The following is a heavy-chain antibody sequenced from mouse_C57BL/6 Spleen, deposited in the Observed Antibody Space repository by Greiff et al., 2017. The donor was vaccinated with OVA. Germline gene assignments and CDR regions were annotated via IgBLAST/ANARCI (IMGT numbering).Heavy chain of an antibody. CDR3: ARSGLTTVEGYAMDY. J-gene: IGHJ4*01. Sequence: QVQLQQPGAELVRPGTSVKLSCKASGYTFTSYWMHWVKQRPGQGLEWIGVIDPSDSYTNYNQKFKGKATLTVDTSSSTAYMQLSSLTSEDSAVYYCARSGLTTVEGYAMDYWGQGTSVTVSS. D-gene: IGHD1-1*01. CDR2: IDPSDSYT. V-gene: IGHV1-59*01. CDR1: GYTFTSYW.